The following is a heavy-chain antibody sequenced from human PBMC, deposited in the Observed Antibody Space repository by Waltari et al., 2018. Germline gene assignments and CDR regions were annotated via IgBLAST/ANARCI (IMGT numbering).Heavy chain of an antibody. CDR1: GLRLRSFG. D-gene: IGHD6-13*01. CDR3: AVTTGGYDGMGV. Sequence: QVQLVESGGGVVKPGRSLRLSCEASGLRLRSFGMHWVRRAPGKGLGWVAIIWYDGSEKYYADSVKGRFTISRDNSKNTVDLQMNSLRAEDTAVYYCAVTTGGYDGMGVWGQGTTVTVSS. V-gene: IGHV3-33*01. J-gene: IGHJ6*02. CDR2: IWYDGSEK.